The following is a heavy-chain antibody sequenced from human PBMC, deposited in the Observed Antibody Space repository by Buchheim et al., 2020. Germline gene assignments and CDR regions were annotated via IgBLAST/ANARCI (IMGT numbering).Heavy chain of an antibody. J-gene: IGHJ6*02. V-gene: IGHV3-11*01. CDR2: ISGSGSST. CDR3: ARDVTAFLTFSYYGMDV. Sequence: QVQLVESGGGLVKPGGSLRLSCAASGFTFSDHYMSWIRQAPGRGLEWVAYISGSGSSTYHTDSVKGRFTISRDNARKSLYLQMNSLRAEDTAEYYCARDVTAFLTFSYYGMDVWGQGT. CDR1: GFTFSDHY. D-gene: IGHD3-3*02.